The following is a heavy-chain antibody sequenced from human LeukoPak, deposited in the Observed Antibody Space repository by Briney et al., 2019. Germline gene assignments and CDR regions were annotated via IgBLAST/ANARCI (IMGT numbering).Heavy chain of an antibody. V-gene: IGHV1-2*02. J-gene: IGHJ5*02. CDR1: GYTFTGYY. D-gene: IGHD3-3*01. CDR2: INPNSGGT. Sequence: GASVTVSCKASGYTFTGYYMHWVRQAPGQGLEWMGWINPNSGGTNYAQKFQGRVTMTRDTSISTAYMELSRLRSDDTAVYYCARGRDYDFWSGYYSNWFDPWGQGTLVTVSS. CDR3: ARGRDYDFWSGYYSNWFDP.